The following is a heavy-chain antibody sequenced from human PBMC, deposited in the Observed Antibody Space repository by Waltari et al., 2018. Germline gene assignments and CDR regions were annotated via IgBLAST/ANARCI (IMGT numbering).Heavy chain of an antibody. Sequence: EGQLVESGGGLVQPGGSLRLSCAASGFTFSDFYMHWVRQAPGKGLVWVSRIKADGRGATYADSVRGLFTISRDNTKSTLYLQMNSLRVDDTAVYYCANHRPGGYGMAVWGQGTTVTVSS. CDR3: ANHRPGGYGMAV. D-gene: IGHD2-15*01. CDR1: GFTFSDFY. CDR2: IKADGRGA. J-gene: IGHJ6*02. V-gene: IGHV3-74*01.